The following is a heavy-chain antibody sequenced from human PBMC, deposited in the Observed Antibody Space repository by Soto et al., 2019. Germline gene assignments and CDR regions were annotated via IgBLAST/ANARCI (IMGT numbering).Heavy chain of an antibody. Sequence: PSETLSLTCTVSGGSISSGGYYWSWIRQHPGKGLEWIGYIYYSGSTYYNPSLKSRVTISVDTSKNQFSLKLSSVTAADTAVYYCAREKDYDILTVYKRAGGLDYWGQGTQVTVSS. V-gene: IGHV4-31*03. CDR3: AREKDYDILTVYKRAGGLDY. D-gene: IGHD3-9*01. J-gene: IGHJ4*02. CDR2: IYYSGST. CDR1: GGSISSGGYY.